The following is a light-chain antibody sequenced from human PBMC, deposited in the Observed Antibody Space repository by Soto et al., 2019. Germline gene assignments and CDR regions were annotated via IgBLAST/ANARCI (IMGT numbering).Light chain of an antibody. CDR1: QSVSNSY. J-gene: IGKJ2*01. CDR3: QQYASSPYT. CDR2: GAS. V-gene: IGKV3-20*01. Sequence: EIVLTQSPGTLSLSPGERAALSCRASQSVSNSYLAWYQQKPGQAPRLLIYGASRRASGIPDSFSGSGSGTDFTLTISRLEPEDFAVYYCQQYASSPYTFGQGTKLEI.